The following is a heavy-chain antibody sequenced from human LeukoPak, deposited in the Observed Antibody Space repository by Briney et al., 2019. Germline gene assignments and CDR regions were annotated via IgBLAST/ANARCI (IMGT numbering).Heavy chain of an antibody. Sequence: GGPLRLSCGPSGFPFSSNSMTWVRHSPGKGGEWVSGISGSGDSTFYADSVKGRFTISRDNSRNTLYLQMSSLRPEDTAVYYCTKWSGFGDDWGQGTLVTVSS. V-gene: IGHV3-23*01. CDR1: GFPFSSNS. CDR3: TKWSGFGDD. CDR2: ISGSGDST. J-gene: IGHJ4*02. D-gene: IGHD3-10*01.